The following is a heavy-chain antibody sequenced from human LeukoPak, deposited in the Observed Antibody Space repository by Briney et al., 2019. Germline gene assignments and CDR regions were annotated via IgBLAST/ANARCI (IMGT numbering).Heavy chain of an antibody. Sequence: PGGSLRFSCAASGFTFSSYAMSWVRQAPGKGLEWVSYISSSGSTIYYADSVKGRFTISRDNAKNSLYLQMNSLRAEDTAVYYCARARYYYDSSGYYWVSYYVDYWGQGTLVTVSS. CDR3: ARARYYYDSSGYYWVSYYVDY. CDR1: GFTFSSYA. CDR2: ISSSGSTI. D-gene: IGHD3-22*01. J-gene: IGHJ4*02. V-gene: IGHV3-48*04.